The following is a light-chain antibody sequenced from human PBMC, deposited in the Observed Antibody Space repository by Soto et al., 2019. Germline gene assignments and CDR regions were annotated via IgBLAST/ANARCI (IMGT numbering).Light chain of an antibody. J-gene: IGKJ2*01. CDR3: QKYNSAPRT. Sequence: DIQMTQSPSSLSASVGDRVTSTCRASQGISNYLAWYQQKPGKVPKLLIYAASTLQSGVPSRFSGSGSGTDFTLTISSLQPEDVATYYCQKYNSAPRTFGQGNKLEIQ. V-gene: IGKV1-27*01. CDR2: AAS. CDR1: QGISNY.